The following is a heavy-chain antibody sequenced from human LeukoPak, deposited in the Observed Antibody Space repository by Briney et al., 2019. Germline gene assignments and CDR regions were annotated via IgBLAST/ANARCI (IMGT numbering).Heavy chain of an antibody. V-gene: IGHV1-69*13. CDR3: ARGIDGGSYSDY. CDR2: IIPIFGTA. J-gene: IGHJ4*02. Sequence: GASVKVSCKASGYTFTSYGISWVRQAPGQGLEWMGGIIPIFGTANYAQKFQGRVTITADESTSTAYMELSSLRSEDTAVYYCARGIDGGSYSDYWGQGTLVTVSS. CDR1: GYTFTSYG. D-gene: IGHD1-26*01.